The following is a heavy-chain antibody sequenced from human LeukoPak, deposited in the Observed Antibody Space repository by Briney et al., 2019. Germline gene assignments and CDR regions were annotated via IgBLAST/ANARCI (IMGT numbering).Heavy chain of an antibody. Sequence: PGGSLRLSCAASGFTVSSNYMSWVRQAPGKGLEWVSVIYSGGSTYYADSVKGRFTISRDNSKNTLYLQMNSLRAEDTAVYYCARVRLLWFGETSGDAFDIWGQGTMVTVSS. V-gene: IGHV3-53*01. J-gene: IGHJ3*02. CDR3: ARVRLLWFGETSGDAFDI. D-gene: IGHD3-10*01. CDR1: GFTVSSNY. CDR2: IYSGGST.